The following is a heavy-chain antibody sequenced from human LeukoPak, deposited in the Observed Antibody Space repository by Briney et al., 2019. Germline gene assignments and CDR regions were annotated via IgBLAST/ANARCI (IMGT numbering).Heavy chain of an antibody. CDR2: ITSRVHGATT. Sequence: PGGSLRLSCAAPGFSFSSYSMNWVRQAPGKRPEWVGRITSRVHGATTEYAAPAIGRFSISRDDSLNTLYLQMNNLKSEDTAVYYCTTWDSGDWGQGTLVTVSS. V-gene: IGHV3-15*01. CDR1: GFSFSSYS. CDR3: TTWDSGD. D-gene: IGHD3-10*01. J-gene: IGHJ4*02.